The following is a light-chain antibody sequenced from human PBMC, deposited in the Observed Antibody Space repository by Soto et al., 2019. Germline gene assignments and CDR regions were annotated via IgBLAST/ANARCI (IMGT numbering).Light chain of an antibody. V-gene: IGKV3-11*01. CDR3: QQRSNSFT. CDR2: DAS. J-gene: IGKJ3*01. Sequence: EIVLTQSPATLSLSPGEKATLSCRASQSVSSYLAWYQQKPGQAPRLLIYDASNRATGIPARFSGSCSGTDFTLTISSLEPEDFAVYYCQQRSNSFTFGPGTKVDIK. CDR1: QSVSSY.